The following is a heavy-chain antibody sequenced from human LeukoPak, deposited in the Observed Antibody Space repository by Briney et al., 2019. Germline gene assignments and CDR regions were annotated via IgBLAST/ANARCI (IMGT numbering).Heavy chain of an antibody. J-gene: IGHJ5*02. CDR2: INHSGST. D-gene: IGHD4-23*01. CDR1: GGSFSGYY. V-gene: IGHV4-34*01. CDR3: AREVGGYSPGSQP. Sequence: SETLSLTCAVYGGSFSGYYWSWIRQPPGKGLEWIGEINHSGSTNYNPSLKSRVTISVDTSKNQFSLKLSSVTAADTAVYYCAREVGGYSPGSQPWGQGTLVTVSS.